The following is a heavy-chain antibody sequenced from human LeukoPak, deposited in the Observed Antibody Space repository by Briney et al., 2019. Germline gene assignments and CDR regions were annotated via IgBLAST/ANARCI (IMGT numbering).Heavy chain of an antibody. CDR3: AKLSGDYVDY. D-gene: IGHD2-15*01. CDR2: IPSDGRNK. J-gene: IGHJ4*02. Sequence: PGGSLRLSCAASGSTFSSYAMHWVRQAPGKGREWVAVIPSDGRNKYYADSVKGRFTISRDNFKGALYLQMDSLRPEDTAVFYCAKLSGDYVDYWGQGSLVTVSS. CDR1: GSTFSSYA. V-gene: IGHV3-30*18.